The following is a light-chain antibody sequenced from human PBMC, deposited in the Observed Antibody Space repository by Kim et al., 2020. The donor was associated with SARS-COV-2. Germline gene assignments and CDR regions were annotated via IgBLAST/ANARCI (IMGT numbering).Light chain of an antibody. Sequence: SYELTQPPSVSVAPGKTARITCGGNNIGSKSVHWYQQKPGQAPVLVIYYDSDRPSGIPERFSGSNSGNTATLTISRVEAGDEADYYCQVWDSNWVFGGGTQLTVL. CDR3: QVWDSNWV. CDR2: YDS. CDR1: NIGSKS. V-gene: IGLV3-21*04. J-gene: IGLJ3*02.